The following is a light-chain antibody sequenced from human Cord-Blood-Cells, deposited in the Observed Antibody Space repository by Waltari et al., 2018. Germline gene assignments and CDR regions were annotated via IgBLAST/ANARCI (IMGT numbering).Light chain of an antibody. Sequence: DIVMTQSPLSLPVTPGEPASISCRSSQSLLHSNGYNYLDWYLQKPGQSPQLLIYLGSNRAFWVPDRFSGSGAGTDFTLKISRVEAEDVGVYYCMQALQTPWTFGQGTKVEIK. V-gene: IGKV2-28*01. CDR1: QSLLHSNGYNY. J-gene: IGKJ1*01. CDR3: MQALQTPWT. CDR2: LGS.